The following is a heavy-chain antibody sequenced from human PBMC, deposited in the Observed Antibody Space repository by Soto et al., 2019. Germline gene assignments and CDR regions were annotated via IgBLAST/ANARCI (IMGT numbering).Heavy chain of an antibody. CDR1: GFTVSSNYA. CDR2: ISATGGAT. CDR3: AKDRRAGGNSAFYFDF. J-gene: IGHJ4*02. V-gene: IGHV3-23*01. D-gene: IGHD3-16*01. Sequence: GGSLRLSCAASGFTVSSNYAMSWVRQAPGKGLEWVPLISATGGATYYADSVKGRFTISRDNSHNTLYLQVHSLTAEDTAVYYCAKDRRAGGNSAFYFDFWGQGAQVTVSS.